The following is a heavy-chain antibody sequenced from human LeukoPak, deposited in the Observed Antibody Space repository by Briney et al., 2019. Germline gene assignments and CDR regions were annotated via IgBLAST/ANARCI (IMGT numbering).Heavy chain of an antibody. Sequence: GGSLRLSCAASAFPFSGSALHWVRQASGGGLQWLGRIRSKTNNYTTTYIASVRGRFTISRDDSKNTTFLQMISLKTEDTAIYYCTSRGTAGSRGMDVWGQGTAVTVSS. J-gene: IGHJ6*02. CDR2: IRSKTNNYTT. D-gene: IGHD1-1*01. CDR1: AFPFSGSA. CDR3: TSRGTAGSRGMDV. V-gene: IGHV3-73*01.